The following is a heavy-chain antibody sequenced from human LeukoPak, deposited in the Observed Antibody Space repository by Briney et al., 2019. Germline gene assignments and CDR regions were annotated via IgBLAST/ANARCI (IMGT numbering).Heavy chain of an antibody. V-gene: IGHV6-1*01. J-gene: IGHJ3*02. CDR1: GDSVSSNSAA. CDR3: AREGPMGYGDPNNAFDI. D-gene: IGHD4-17*01. CDR2: TYYRSKWYN. Sequence: SQTLSLTCAISGDSVSSNSAAWNWIRQSPSRGLEWLGRTYYRSKWYNDYAVSVKSRITINPNTSKNQFSLQLNSVTPEDTAVYYCAREGPMGYGDPNNAFDIWGQGTMVTVSS.